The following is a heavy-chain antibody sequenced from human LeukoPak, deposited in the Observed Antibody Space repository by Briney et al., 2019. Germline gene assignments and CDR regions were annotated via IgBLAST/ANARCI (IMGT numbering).Heavy chain of an antibody. D-gene: IGHD3-10*01. V-gene: IGHV3-21*01. Sequence: KTGGSLRLSCAASGFTFSAYSMNWVRQAPGKGLEWVSSITSSSTNIKYADSVKGRFIISRDNAENSLYLQMNSLRVEDTAVYYCASGGRFGDYWGQGTLVTVSS. CDR3: ASGGRFGDY. CDR1: GFTFSAYS. J-gene: IGHJ4*02. CDR2: ITSSSTNI.